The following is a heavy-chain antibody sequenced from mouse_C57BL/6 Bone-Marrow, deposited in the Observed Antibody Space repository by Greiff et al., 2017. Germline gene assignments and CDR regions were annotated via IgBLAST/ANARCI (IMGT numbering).Heavy chain of an antibody. CDR3: ARSGPGVGYYFDY. D-gene: IGHD1-1*01. CDR2: IYPRDGST. V-gene: IGHV1-85*01. J-gene: IGHJ2*01. CDR1: GYTFTSYD. Sequence: QVQLKESGPELVKPGASVKLSCKASGYTFTSYDINWVKQRPGQGLEWIGWIYPRDGSTKYNEKFKGKATLTVDTSSSTAYMELHSLTSEDSAVYVCARSGPGVGYYFDYWGQGTTLTVSA.